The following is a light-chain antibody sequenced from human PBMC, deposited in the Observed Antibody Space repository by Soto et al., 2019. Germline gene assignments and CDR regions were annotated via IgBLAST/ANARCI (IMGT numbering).Light chain of an antibody. CDR1: NFGRKS. CDR3: QVWDSATDHYV. V-gene: IGLV3-21*02. Sequence: SYALTQPPSVSVAPGQTASITCGGNNFGRKSVHWYQQKPGQAPVLVVFEDSDRPSGIPDRFFGSNSGNTATLTISRVEAGDEADYYCQVWDSATDHYVFGTGTKVTVL. CDR2: EDS. J-gene: IGLJ1*01.